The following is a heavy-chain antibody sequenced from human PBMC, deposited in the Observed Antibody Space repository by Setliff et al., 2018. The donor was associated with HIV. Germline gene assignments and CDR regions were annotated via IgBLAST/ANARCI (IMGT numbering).Heavy chain of an antibody. J-gene: IGHJ5*02. CDR3: ARAGGYYYDSSYYFWFDP. Sequence: ASVKVSCKASGYTFSSYDINWVRQATGQGLEWMGWMNPKSGHAGYAQKFQGRVTMTRNTSTSSAYMELSSLRSEDTAVYYCARAGGYYYDSSYYFWFDPWGQGTLVTVSS. CDR2: MNPKSGHA. CDR1: GYTFSSYD. D-gene: IGHD3-22*01. V-gene: IGHV1-8*02.